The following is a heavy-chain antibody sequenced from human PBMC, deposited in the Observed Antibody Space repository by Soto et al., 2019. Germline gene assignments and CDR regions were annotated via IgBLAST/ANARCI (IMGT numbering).Heavy chain of an antibody. Sequence: AASVKVSCKASGYPFTSYHMHCVRQAPGRGLEWMGLINPSDGRTRYAQKFEGRVTMTSDRSTTIVYMELSSLRSDDTAVYYCARACEYSFGYNYFDPFGPGTLVTVCS. V-gene: IGHV1-46*01. CDR1: GYPFTSYH. CDR3: ARACEYSFGYNYFDP. D-gene: IGHD5-18*01. CDR2: INPSDGRT. J-gene: IGHJ5*02.